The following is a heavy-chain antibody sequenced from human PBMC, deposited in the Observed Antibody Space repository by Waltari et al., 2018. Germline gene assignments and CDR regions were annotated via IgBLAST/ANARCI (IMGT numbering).Heavy chain of an antibody. CDR2: VYPADSDT. D-gene: IGHD3-10*01. CDR3: ARLMLRGVISNFDY. Sequence: EVQLVQSGVEVKKPGESLKISCNGSGYDFTTYWIGWVRQMPGKGLEWVGIVYPADSDTKYSPSFQGQVTISADRSISTAYLQWSSLKASDTAMYYCARLMLRGVISNFDYWGQGTLVTVSS. CDR1: GYDFTTYW. V-gene: IGHV5-51*01. J-gene: IGHJ4*02.